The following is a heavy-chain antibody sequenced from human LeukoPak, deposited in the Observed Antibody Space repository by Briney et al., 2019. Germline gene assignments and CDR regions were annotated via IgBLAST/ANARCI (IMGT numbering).Heavy chain of an antibody. D-gene: IGHD3-9*01. CDR3: ARSPGLYAFDI. V-gene: IGHV5-51*07. CDR2: IYPGDSDT. J-gene: IGHJ3*02. Sequence: GESLKISCKGSGYSFTSYWIGWVHQMPGKGLEWMGIIYPGDSDTKYSPSFQGQVTISADKSIGTAYLQWSSLKASDTAMYYCARSPGLYAFDIWGQGTMVTVSS. CDR1: GYSFTSYW.